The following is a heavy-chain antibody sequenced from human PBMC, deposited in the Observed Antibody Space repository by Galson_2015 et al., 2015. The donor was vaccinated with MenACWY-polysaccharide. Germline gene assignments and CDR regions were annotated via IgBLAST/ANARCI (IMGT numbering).Heavy chain of an antibody. CDR1: GYSFSSYD. CDR2: MNPNSGNT. Sequence: SVKVSCKAPGYSFSSYDINWVRQTTGQGLEWMGWMNPNSGNTGYAQKFQGRVTMTRNTSISIAYMELSSLRSEDTAVYYYARGGKYYYDSSGYLNWFDPWGQGTLVTVSS. V-gene: IGHV1-8*01. J-gene: IGHJ5*02. CDR3: ARGGKYYYDSSGYLNWFDP. D-gene: IGHD3-22*01.